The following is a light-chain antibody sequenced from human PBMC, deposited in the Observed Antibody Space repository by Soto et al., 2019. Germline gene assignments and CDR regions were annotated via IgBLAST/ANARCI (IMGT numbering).Light chain of an antibody. Sequence: DIQMTQSPSTLSASVGDRVTITYRASQSISSWLAWYQQKPGTAPKLLIYKASTLQTGVPSRFSGSGSGTEFTLTISSLQPDYFATYYCQQYNDKWTFGQGTKVEIK. CDR2: KAS. CDR1: QSISSW. J-gene: IGKJ1*01. CDR3: QQYNDKWT. V-gene: IGKV1-5*03.